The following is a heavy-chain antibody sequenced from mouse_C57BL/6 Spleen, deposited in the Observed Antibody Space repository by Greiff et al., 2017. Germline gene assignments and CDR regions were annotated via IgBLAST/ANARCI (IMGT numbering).Heavy chain of an antibody. Sequence: EVKLVESGPGLVKPSQSLSLTCSVTGYSITSGYYWNWIRQFPGNKLEWMGYISYDGSNNYNPSLKNRISITRDTSKNQFFLKLNSVTTEDTATYYCARVPDYYGSSPWYFDVWGTGTTVTVSS. CDR2: ISYDGSN. D-gene: IGHD1-1*01. CDR1: GYSITSGYY. CDR3: ARVPDYYGSSPWYFDV. J-gene: IGHJ1*03. V-gene: IGHV3-6*01.